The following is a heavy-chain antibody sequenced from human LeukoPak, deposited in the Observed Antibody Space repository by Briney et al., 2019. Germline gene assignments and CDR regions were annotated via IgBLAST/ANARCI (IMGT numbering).Heavy chain of an antibody. J-gene: IGHJ4*02. Sequence: SVKVSCKASGGTFSSYAISWVRQAPGQGLEWMGGIIPIFGTANYAQKFQGRVTIAADESTSTAYMGLSSLRSEDTAVYYCASGNYYDSSGYPLFDYWGQGTLVTVSS. CDR1: GGTFSSYA. D-gene: IGHD3-22*01. V-gene: IGHV1-69*01. CDR3: ASGNYYDSSGYPLFDY. CDR2: IIPIFGTA.